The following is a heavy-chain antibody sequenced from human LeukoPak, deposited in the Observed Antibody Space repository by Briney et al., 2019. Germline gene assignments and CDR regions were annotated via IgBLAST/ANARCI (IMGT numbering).Heavy chain of an antibody. CDR2: IYYSGST. J-gene: IGHJ5*02. V-gene: IGHV4-39*07. Sequence: WIRQSPGKGLEWIGSIYYSGSTYYNPSLKSRVTISVDTSKNQFSLKLSSVTAADTAVYYCARGNSSGWYDDWGQGTLVTVSS. CDR3: ARGNSSGWYDD. D-gene: IGHD6-19*01.